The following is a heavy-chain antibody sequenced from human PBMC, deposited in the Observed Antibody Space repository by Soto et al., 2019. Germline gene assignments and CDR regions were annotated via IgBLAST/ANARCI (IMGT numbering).Heavy chain of an antibody. CDR2: ISGSGGST. CDR1: GFTFSAYS. D-gene: IGHD3-3*01. V-gene: IGHV3-23*01. Sequence: GGSLRLSCAASGFTFSAYSMNWVRQAPGKGLEWVSAISGSGGSTYYADSVKGRFTISRDNSKNTLYLQMNSLRAEDTAVYYCARDGASGFLERKPRSWFDPWGQGTLVTVS. J-gene: IGHJ5*02. CDR3: ARDGASGFLERKPRSWFDP.